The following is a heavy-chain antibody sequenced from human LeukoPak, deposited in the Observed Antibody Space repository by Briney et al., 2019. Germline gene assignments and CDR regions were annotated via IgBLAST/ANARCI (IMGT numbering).Heavy chain of an antibody. Sequence: PSETLSLTCTVSGGSISGYYWSWIRQPPGKGLEWIGYIYYSGSTNYNPSLKSRVTISVDTSKNQFSLKLSSVTAADTAVYYCARHPRFGELSEYGMDVWGQGTTVTVSS. CDR1: GGSISGYY. CDR3: ARHPRFGELSEYGMDV. V-gene: IGHV4-59*08. D-gene: IGHD3-10*01. CDR2: IYYSGST. J-gene: IGHJ6*02.